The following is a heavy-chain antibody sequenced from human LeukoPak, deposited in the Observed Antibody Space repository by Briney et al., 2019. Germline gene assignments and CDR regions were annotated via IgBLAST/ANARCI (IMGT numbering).Heavy chain of an antibody. CDR2: ISAYNDNT. CDR1: GYTFTNYG. D-gene: IGHD2-2*01. CDR3: ARDYCSSTSCLFDY. J-gene: IGHJ4*02. Sequence: AASVKVSCKASGYTFTNYGISWVRQAPGQGLEWMGWISAYNDNTNYAQKFQGRVTMTRDTPISTAYMGLSRLRSDDTAVYYCARDYCSSTSCLFDYWGQGTLVTVSS. V-gene: IGHV1-18*01.